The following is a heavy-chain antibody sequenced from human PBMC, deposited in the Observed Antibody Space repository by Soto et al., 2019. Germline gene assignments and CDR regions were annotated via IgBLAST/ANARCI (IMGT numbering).Heavy chain of an antibody. D-gene: IGHD6-19*01. V-gene: IGHV3-53*01. CDR1: GFTVSINY. CDR3: AREGSGWIDF. CDR2: IYTGGST. Sequence: GGSLRLSCAASGFTVSINYMSWVRQAPGKGLEWVSVIYTGGSTDYADSMKGRFTISRDNSKNTLYLQLNSLRAEDTAVYYCAREGSGWIDFWGQGTLVTVSS. J-gene: IGHJ4*02.